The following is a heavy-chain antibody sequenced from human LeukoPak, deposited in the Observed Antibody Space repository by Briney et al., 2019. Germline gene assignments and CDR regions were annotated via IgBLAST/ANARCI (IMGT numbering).Heavy chain of an antibody. D-gene: IGHD3-9*01. CDR3: ARDSLSDYDILTELGY. CDR2: INSDGSST. CDR1: GFTFSSYW. Sequence: GGSLRLSCAASGFTFSSYWMHWVRQAPGKGVVWVSRINSDGSSTSYADSVKGRFTISRDNAKNTLYLQMNSLRAEDTAVYYCARDSLSDYDILTELGYWGQGTLVTVSS. V-gene: IGHV3-74*01. J-gene: IGHJ4*02.